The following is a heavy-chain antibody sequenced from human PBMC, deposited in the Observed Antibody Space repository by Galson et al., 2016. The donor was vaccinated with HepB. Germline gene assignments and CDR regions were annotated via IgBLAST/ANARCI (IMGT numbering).Heavy chain of an antibody. CDR1: GFIFNDSV. V-gene: IGHV3-53*01. J-gene: IGHJ3*02. D-gene: IGHD4-23*01. Sequence: SLRLSCAASGFIFNDSVMSWVRQAPGKGLEWVSVMYIDGNAYYADSVKGRFTLSRDNSQNTVYLQMSSLRGEDTAMYYCARDPPVGTAGGRDIWGHGTMVSVSS. CDR3: ARDPPVGTAGGRDI. CDR2: MYIDGNA.